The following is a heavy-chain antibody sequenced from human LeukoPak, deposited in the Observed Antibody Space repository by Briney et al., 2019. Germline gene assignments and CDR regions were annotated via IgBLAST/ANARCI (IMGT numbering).Heavy chain of an antibody. CDR1: GGSISSSNW. CDR3: ARAPRGWYRYYGMDV. D-gene: IGHD6-19*01. CDR2: IYHSGST. Sequence: SETLSLTCAVSGGSISSSNWWSWVRQPPGKGLEWIGEIYHSGSTNYNPSLKSRVTISVDKSKNQFSLKLSSVTAADTAVYYCARAPRGWYRYYGMDVWGQGTTVTVSS. V-gene: IGHV4-4*02. J-gene: IGHJ6*02.